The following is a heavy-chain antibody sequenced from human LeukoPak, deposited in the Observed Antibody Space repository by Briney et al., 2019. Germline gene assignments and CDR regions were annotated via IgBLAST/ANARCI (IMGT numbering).Heavy chain of an antibody. Sequence: PGGSLRLSCAASGFTFSSYSMNWVRQAPGKGLEWVSYISSSSSAIYYADSVKGRFTISRDNAKNSLYLQMNSLRAEDTAVYYCARAGRSGSYYEAVYFDYWGQGTLVTVSS. CDR1: GFTFSSYS. CDR2: ISSSSSAI. D-gene: IGHD1-26*01. CDR3: ARAGRSGSYYEAVYFDY. J-gene: IGHJ4*02. V-gene: IGHV3-48*01.